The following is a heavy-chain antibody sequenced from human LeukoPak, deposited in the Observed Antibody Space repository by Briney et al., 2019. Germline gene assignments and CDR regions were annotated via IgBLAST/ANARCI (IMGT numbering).Heavy chain of an antibody. J-gene: IGHJ4*02. D-gene: IGHD6-19*01. V-gene: IGHV4-34*01. Sequence: SETLSLTCAVYRGSFSGYYWSWIRQPPGKGLEWIGEINHSGSTNYNPSLKSRVTISVDTSKNQFSLKLSSVTAADTAVYYCARVGAVAGRRFDYWGQGALVTVSS. CDR1: RGSFSGYY. CDR2: INHSGST. CDR3: ARVGAVAGRRFDY.